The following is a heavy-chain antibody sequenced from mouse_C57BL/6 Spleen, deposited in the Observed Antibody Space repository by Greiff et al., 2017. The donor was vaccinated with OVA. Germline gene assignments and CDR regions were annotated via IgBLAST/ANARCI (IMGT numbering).Heavy chain of an antibody. D-gene: IGHD1-1*01. V-gene: IGHV1-78*01. CDR1: GYTFTDHT. CDR2: IYPRDGST. CDR3: ARYYYGSSPYYFDY. Sequence: VKLMESDAELVKPGASVKISCKVSGYTFTDHTIHWMKQRPEQGLEWIGYIYPRDGSTKYNEKFKGKATLTADKSSSTAYMQLNSLTSEDSAVYFCARYYYGSSPYYFDYWGQGTTLTVSS. J-gene: IGHJ2*01.